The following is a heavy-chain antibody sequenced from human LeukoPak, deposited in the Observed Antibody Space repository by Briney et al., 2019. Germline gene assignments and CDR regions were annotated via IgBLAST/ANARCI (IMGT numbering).Heavy chain of an antibody. CDR1: GGSFSGYY. Sequence: PSETLSLTCAVYGGSFSGYYWSWVRQPPGKGLEWIGEINHSGTTNYNPYLKSPLTISVHTSKNHFSLKLSSVTAADTAVYYCARGTKRLWLPGDYFDYWGQGTLVTVSS. D-gene: IGHD5-18*01. CDR2: INHSGTT. J-gene: IGHJ4*02. CDR3: ARGTKRLWLPGDYFDY. V-gene: IGHV4-34*01.